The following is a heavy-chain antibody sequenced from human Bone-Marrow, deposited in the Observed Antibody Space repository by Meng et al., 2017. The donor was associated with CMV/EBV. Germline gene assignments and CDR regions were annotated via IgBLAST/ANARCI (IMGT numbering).Heavy chain of an antibody. J-gene: IGHJ4*02. CDR3: ARVNNDFYDFWNGYLDI. CDR2: ITSRGTYI. Sequence: GESLKISCAASGFTFSNAWMSWVRQAPGMGLEWVSSITSRGTYIYYADSLKGRFTISRDNAKNSLSLQMNSLRAEDTAVYYCARVNNDFYDFWNGYLDIWGQGTLVTVSS. CDR1: GFTFSNAW. D-gene: IGHD3-3*01. V-gene: IGHV3-21*01.